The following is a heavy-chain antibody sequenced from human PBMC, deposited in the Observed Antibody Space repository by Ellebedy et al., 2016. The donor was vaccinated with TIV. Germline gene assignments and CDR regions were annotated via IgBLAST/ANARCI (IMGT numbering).Heavy chain of an antibody. CDR1: GFTFSSYA. J-gene: IGHJ4*02. D-gene: IGHD3-3*01. V-gene: IGHV3-23*01. CDR3: AKPTGTIFGVGNYFDY. CDR2: ISGSGGST. Sequence: GESLKIYCAASGFTFSSYAMSWVRQAPGKGLEWVSAISGSGGSTYYADSVKGRFTISRDNSKNTLYLQMNSLRAEDTAVYYCAKPTGTIFGVGNYFDYWGQGTLVTVSS.